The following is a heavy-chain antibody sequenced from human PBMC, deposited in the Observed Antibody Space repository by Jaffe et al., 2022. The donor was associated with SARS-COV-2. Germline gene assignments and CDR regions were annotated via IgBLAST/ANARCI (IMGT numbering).Heavy chain of an antibody. J-gene: IGHJ2*01. Sequence: LLVETGGGLIQPGGSLRLSCAASEFSDSNNYMSWVRQAPGKGLEWVSVLYTSGSTHYADSVKGRFTISRDISKNTLYLQMNTLRVEDTAVYYCARGATVTSGGVNWYFDLWGRGTLVTVSS. CDR1: EFSDSNNY. CDR3: ARGATVTSGGVNWYFDL. V-gene: IGHV3-53*02. CDR2: LYTSGST. D-gene: IGHD4-17*01.